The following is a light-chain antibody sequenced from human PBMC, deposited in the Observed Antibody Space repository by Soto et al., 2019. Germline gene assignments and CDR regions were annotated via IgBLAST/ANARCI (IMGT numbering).Light chain of an antibody. Sequence: DIQMTQSPSSVSASVGDRVTMTCRASQGINSWLAWYQQKPGKAPKLLIYAASNLLSGVPSRFSGSGSGTNFTLTISSLQPEDFATYYCQQSYRTPHTFGQGTKLETK. CDR2: AAS. V-gene: IGKV1-12*01. J-gene: IGKJ2*01. CDR1: QGINSW. CDR3: QQSYRTPHT.